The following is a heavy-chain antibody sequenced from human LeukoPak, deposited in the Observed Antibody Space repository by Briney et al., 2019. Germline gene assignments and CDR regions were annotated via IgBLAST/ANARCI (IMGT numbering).Heavy chain of an antibody. J-gene: IGHJ4*02. V-gene: IGHV5-51*01. CDR1: GYSFTSYW. CDR3: ARRFHDFWSGPLNYFDY. Sequence: GESLKISCKGSGYSFTSYWIGWVRQMPGKGLEWMGIIYPGESDTRYSPSFQGQVTISADKSISTAYLQWSSLKASDTAMYYCARRFHDFWSGPLNYFDYWGQGTLVTVSS. CDR2: IYPGESDT. D-gene: IGHD3-3*01.